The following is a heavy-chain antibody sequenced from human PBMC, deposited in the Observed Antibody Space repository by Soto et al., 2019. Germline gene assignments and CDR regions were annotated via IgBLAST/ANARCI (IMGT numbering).Heavy chain of an antibody. J-gene: IGHJ6*02. CDR3: ARHCSSTSCYNYYYYYGMDV. V-gene: IGHV5-10-1*01. CDR2: IDPSDSYT. Sequence: GESLKISCKGSGYSFTSYWISWVRQMPGKGLEWMGRIDPSDSYTNYSPSFQGHVTISADKSISTAYLQWSSLKASDTAMYYCARHCSSTSCYNYYYYYGMDVWGQGTTVTSP. CDR1: GYSFTSYW. D-gene: IGHD2-2*01.